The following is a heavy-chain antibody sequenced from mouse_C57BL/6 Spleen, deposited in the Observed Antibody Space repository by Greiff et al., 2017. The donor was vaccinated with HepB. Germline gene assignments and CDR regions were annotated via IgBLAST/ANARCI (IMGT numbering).Heavy chain of an antibody. CDR1: GFTFSDYG. Sequence: EVMLVESGGGLVKPGGSLKLSCAASGFTFSDYGMHWVRQAPEKGLEWVAYISSGSSTIYYADTVKGRFTISRDNAKNTLFLQMTSLRSEDTAMSYCARCTNYGSSYWFAYWGQGTLVTVSA. CDR2: ISSGSSTI. CDR3: ARCTNYGSSYWFAY. V-gene: IGHV5-17*01. J-gene: IGHJ3*01. D-gene: IGHD1-1*01.